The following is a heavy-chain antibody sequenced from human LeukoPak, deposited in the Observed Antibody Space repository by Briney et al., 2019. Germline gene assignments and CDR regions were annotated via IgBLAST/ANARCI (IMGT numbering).Heavy chain of an antibody. D-gene: IGHD5-24*01. CDR3: ARERKATVTLTVRLSRPKRGGYMDV. CDR2: IDHSGTT. J-gene: IGHJ6*03. V-gene: IGHV4-34*01. CDR1: SGSFSGYD. Sequence: SETLSLTCAVYSGSFSGYDWNWIRQSPGQGLEWIGQIDHSGTTNYNPSLASRVSMSVDTSRSQFSLQLTSVTAADTAVYYCARERKATVTLTVRLSRPKRGGYMDVWGKGTTVTVSS.